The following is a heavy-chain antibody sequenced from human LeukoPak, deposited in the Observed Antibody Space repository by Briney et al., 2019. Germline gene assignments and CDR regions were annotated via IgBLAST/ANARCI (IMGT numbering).Heavy chain of an antibody. CDR1: GFTFSSYS. Sequence: RTGGSLRLSCAASGFTFSSYSMNWVRQAPGKGLEWVSSISSSSSYIYYADSVEGRFTISRDNAKNSLYLQMNSLRAEDTAVYYCARDLFDREEDYWGQGTLVTVSS. D-gene: IGHD2-21*01. CDR2: ISSSSSYI. J-gene: IGHJ4*02. V-gene: IGHV3-21*01. CDR3: ARDLFDREEDY.